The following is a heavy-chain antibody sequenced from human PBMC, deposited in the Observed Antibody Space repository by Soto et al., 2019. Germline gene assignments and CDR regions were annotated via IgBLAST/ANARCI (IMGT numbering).Heavy chain of an antibody. J-gene: IGHJ4*02. Sequence: GASVKVSCKASGYTFTSYGISWVRQAPGQGLEWMGWISAYNGNTNYAQKLQGRVNMTTDTSTSTAYMELRSLRSDDTAVYYCARASREGYILGLAYWGKGTLVPVSP. CDR2: ISAYNGNT. V-gene: IGHV1-18*01. D-gene: IGHD3-16*01. CDR1: GYTFTSYG. CDR3: ARASREGYILGLAY.